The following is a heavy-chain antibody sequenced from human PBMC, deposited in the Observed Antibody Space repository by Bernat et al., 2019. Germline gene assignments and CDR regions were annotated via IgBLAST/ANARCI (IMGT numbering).Heavy chain of an antibody. CDR1: GFTFSSYA. CDR3: ARGDGSDWYTGYFDY. J-gene: IGHJ4*02. CDR2: ISYDGSNK. Sequence: QVQLVESGGGVVQPGRSLRLSCAASGFTFSSYAMHWVRQAPGKGLEWVAVISYDGSNKYYADSVKGRFTISRDNSKNTLYLQMNSLRAEDTAVYYCARGDGSDWYTGYFDYWGQGTLVTVSS. V-gene: IGHV3-30-3*01. D-gene: IGHD6-19*01.